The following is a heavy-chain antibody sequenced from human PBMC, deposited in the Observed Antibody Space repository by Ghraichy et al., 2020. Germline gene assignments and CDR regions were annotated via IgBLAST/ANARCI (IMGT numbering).Heavy chain of an antibody. CDR3: AKPSYNSGWFYVY. D-gene: IGHD6-19*01. CDR1: GFTFSNYA. CDR2: IGDSGSST. V-gene: IGHV3-23*01. J-gene: IGHJ4*02. Sequence: GGSLRLSCVASGFTFSNYAMSWVRQAPGKGLEWVSGIGDSGSSTFYADFVQGRFTISRDNSKNTLFLQMNSLRAEDTAIYYCAKPSYNSGWFYVYWGQGTLVTVSS.